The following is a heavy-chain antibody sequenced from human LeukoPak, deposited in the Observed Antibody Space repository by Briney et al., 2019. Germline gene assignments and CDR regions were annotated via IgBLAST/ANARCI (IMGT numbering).Heavy chain of an antibody. CDR1: GYTFTGYY. Sequence: GASVKVSCKASGYTFTGYYMHWVRQAPGQGLEWMGWINPNSGGTNYAQKFQGRVTMTRDTSISTAYMELSRLRSGDTAVYYCARDLTYYDFWSGYPTWGQGTLVTVSS. J-gene: IGHJ5*02. CDR3: ARDLTYYDFWSGYPT. CDR2: INPNSGGT. V-gene: IGHV1-2*02. D-gene: IGHD3-3*01.